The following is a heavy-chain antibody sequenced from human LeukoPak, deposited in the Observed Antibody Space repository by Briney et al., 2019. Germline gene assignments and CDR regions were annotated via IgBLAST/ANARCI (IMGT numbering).Heavy chain of an antibody. Sequence: SVKISCKASGGTFSSYAISWVRQAPGQGLEWMGGIIPIFGTANYAQKFQGRVTITTDESTSTAYMELSSLRSEDTAVYYCARGNYSNYYYYYYYYMDVWGKGTTVTVSS. J-gene: IGHJ6*03. CDR1: GGTFSSYA. D-gene: IGHD4-11*01. CDR2: IIPIFGTA. V-gene: IGHV1-69*05. CDR3: ARGNYSNYYYYYYYYMDV.